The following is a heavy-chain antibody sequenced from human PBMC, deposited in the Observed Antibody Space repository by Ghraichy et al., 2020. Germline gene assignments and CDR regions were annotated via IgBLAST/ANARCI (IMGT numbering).Heavy chain of an antibody. CDR3: ARVEYYGSGSLGNYYYGMDV. J-gene: IGHJ6*02. CDR2: ISSSGSTI. V-gene: IGHV3-48*03. CDR1: GFTFSSYE. D-gene: IGHD3-10*01. Sequence: GGSLRLSCAASGFTFSSYEMNWVRQAPGKGLEWVSYISSSGSTIYYADSVKGRFTISRDNAKNSLYLQMNSLRAEDTAVYYCARVEYYGSGSLGNYYYGMDVWGQGTTVTVSS.